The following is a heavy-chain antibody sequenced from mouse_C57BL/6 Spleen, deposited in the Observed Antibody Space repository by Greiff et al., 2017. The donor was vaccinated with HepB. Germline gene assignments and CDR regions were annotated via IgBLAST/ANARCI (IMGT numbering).Heavy chain of an antibody. Sequence: EVHPVESGGGLVKPGGSLKLSCAASGFTFSDYGMHWVRQAPEKGLEWVAYISSGSSTIYYADTVKGRFTISRDNAKNTLFLQMTSLRSEDTAMYYCARPFDGYYVGYWGQGTLVTVSA. D-gene: IGHD2-3*01. CDR3: ARPFDGYYVGY. CDR2: ISSGSSTI. J-gene: IGHJ3*01. V-gene: IGHV5-17*01. CDR1: GFTFSDYG.